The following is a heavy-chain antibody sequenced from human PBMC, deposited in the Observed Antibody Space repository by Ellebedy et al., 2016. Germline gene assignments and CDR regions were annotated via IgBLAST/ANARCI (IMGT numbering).Heavy chain of an antibody. J-gene: IGHJ6*02. CDR2: IYYSGST. Sequence: SETLSLTXTVSGCSISSGDYYWIWIRPPPGKGLEWIGYIYYSGSTYYNPSLKSRVTISVDTSKNQFSLKLSSVAAADTAVYYCARDGYGSGSSHGMDVWGQGTTVTVSS. CDR3: ARDGYGSGSSHGMDV. CDR1: GCSISSGDYY. D-gene: IGHD3-10*01. V-gene: IGHV4-30-4*01.